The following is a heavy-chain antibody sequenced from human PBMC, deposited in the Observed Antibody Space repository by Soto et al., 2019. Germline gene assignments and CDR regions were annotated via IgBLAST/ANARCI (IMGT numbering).Heavy chain of an antibody. Sequence: SXYWSWIRQPPGKGLEWIGCIYYSGSTYYNPSLKSRVTISVDTSKNQFSFKLSSVTAADTAVYYCARRRDGYNWVDYWGQGTLVTVSS. CDR3: ARRRDGYNWVDY. J-gene: IGHJ4*02. V-gene: IGHV4-39*01. CDR2: IYYSGST. D-gene: IGHD5-12*01. CDR1: SXY.